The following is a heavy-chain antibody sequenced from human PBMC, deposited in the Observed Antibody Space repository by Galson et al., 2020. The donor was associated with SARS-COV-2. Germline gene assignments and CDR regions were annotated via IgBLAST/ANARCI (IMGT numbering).Heavy chain of an antibody. D-gene: IGHD6-6*01. J-gene: IGHJ4*02. CDR1: GFTFSNAW. CDR2: IKSKTDGGTT. Sequence: GGSLRLSCAASGFTFSNAWMSWVRQAPGKGLEWVGRIKSKTDGGTTDYAAPVKGRFTISRDDSKNTLYLQRNSLKTEDTAVYYCHRFAARPENLDYGGQGTLVTVSS. V-gene: IGHV3-15*01. CDR3: HRFAARPENLDY.